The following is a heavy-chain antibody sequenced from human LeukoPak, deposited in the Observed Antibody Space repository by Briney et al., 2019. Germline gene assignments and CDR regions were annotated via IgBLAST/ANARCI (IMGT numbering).Heavy chain of an antibody. D-gene: IGHD5-24*01. V-gene: IGHV3-21*01. CDR2: ISSVGTYI. Sequence: PGGSLRLSCAASGFTFSSYAMSWVRQAPGKGLEWVSSISSVGTYIYYADSVKGRFTISRDNAKNSLYLQMNSLRAEDTAVYYCASPPWPSSYYYMDVWGKGTTVTVSS. J-gene: IGHJ6*03. CDR1: GFTFSSYA. CDR3: ASPPWPSSYYYMDV.